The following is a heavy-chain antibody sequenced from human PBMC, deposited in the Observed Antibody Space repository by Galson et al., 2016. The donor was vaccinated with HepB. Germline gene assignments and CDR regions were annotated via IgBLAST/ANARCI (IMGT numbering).Heavy chain of an antibody. V-gene: IGHV1-46*01. J-gene: IGHJ6*02. CDR1: GYTFTSYY. CDR3: ARPLLPFSGDNGYYYYGFDV. CDR2: IHPTSGSP. D-gene: IGHD4-17*01. Sequence: SVKVSCKASGYTFTSYYMHWVRQAPGQGLEWMGLIHPTSGSPNYAQKFQDRVAMTRDTSTSTVYMELSSLRSEDTAVYYCARPLLPFSGDNGYYYYGFDVWGQGTTVTVSS.